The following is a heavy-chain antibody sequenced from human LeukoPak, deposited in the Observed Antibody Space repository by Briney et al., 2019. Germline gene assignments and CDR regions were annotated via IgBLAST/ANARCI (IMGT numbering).Heavy chain of an antibody. V-gene: IGHV3-21*01. CDR1: GFTFSSYS. CDR2: ISSSSSYI. J-gene: IGHJ4*02. D-gene: IGHD4-17*01. Sequence: GGSLRLSCAASGFTFSSYSMNWVRQAPGKGLEWVSSISSSSSYIYYADSVKGRFTISRDNAKNSLYLQMNSLRAEDTAVYYCARAEDYVAPIDYWGQGTLVTVSS. CDR3: ARAEDYVAPIDY.